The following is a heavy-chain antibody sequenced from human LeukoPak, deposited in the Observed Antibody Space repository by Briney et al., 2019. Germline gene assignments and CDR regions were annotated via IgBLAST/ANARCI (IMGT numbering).Heavy chain of an antibody. CDR1: GFIFSTYG. Sequence: GGSLRLSCAASGFIFSTYGMQWVRQAPGKGLEWVAFTRYDGSNKDYADSVKGRFTISRDNSKNTLYLQMNSLRAEDTALYYCAKDRHSSYYYFDNWGQGTLVTVSS. J-gene: IGHJ4*02. D-gene: IGHD1-26*01. CDR3: AKDRHSSYYYFDN. CDR2: TRYDGSNK. V-gene: IGHV3-30*02.